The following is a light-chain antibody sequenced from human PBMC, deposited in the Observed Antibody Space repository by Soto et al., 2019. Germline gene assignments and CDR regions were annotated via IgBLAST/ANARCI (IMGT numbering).Light chain of an antibody. CDR3: QQYTNWPPSFT. V-gene: IGKV3-15*01. J-gene: IGKJ3*01. CDR2: GAS. CDR1: QSVSSN. Sequence: EIVMTQSPATLSVSPGERATLSCGASQSVSSNLAWYQQKPGQAPRLLIYGASTRATGVPARFSGRGSGTEFTLTISSLQSEDFADYYCQQYTNWPPSFTFGPGTKVAIK.